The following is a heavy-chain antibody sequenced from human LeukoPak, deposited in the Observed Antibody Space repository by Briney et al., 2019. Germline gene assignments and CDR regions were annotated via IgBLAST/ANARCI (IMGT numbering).Heavy chain of an antibody. D-gene: IGHD3-9*01. V-gene: IGHV3-74*01. Sequence: PGGSLRLSCAASGNYWMHWVRQVPGKGLVWVSHINSDGSWTSYADSVKGRFTISKDNAKNTVYLQMNSLRAEDTAVYYCAKDHGGYLGLWGQGTLVTVSS. CDR3: AKDHGGYLGL. CDR2: INSDGSWT. CDR1: GNYW. J-gene: IGHJ4*02.